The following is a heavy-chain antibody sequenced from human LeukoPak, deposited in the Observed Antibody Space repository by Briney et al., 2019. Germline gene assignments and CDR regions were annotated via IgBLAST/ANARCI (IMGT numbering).Heavy chain of an antibody. V-gene: IGHV4-31*03. J-gene: IGHJ4*02. CDR1: GGSISSGGYY. CDR2: ICYSGST. D-gene: IGHD5-24*01. CDR3: ASTRDGYGYFDY. Sequence: SQTLSLTCTVSGGSISSGGYYWSWIRQHPGKGLEWIGYICYSGSTYYNPSLKSRVTISVDTSKNQFSLKLSSVTAADTAVYYCASTRDGYGYFDYWGQGTLVTVSS.